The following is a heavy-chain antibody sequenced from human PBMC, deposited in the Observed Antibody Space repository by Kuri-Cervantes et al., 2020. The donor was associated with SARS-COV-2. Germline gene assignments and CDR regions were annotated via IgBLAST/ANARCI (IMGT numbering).Heavy chain of an antibody. V-gene: IGHV3-21*01. CDR2: ISSSSSYI. D-gene: IGHD6-19*01. Sequence: GGSLRLSCAASGFTFSSYWMNWVRQAPGKGLEWVSSISSSSSYIYYADSVKGRFTISRDNSKNTLYLQMNSLRAEDTAVYYCAREDLFGSSGWYVPGFDYWGQGTLVTVSS. CDR1: GFTFSSYW. CDR3: AREDLFGSSGWYVPGFDY. J-gene: IGHJ4*02.